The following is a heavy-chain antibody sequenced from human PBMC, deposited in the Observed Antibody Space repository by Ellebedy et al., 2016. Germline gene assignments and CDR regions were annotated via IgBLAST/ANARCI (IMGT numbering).Heavy chain of an antibody. CDR1: GFSLDTAEVV. J-gene: IGHJ4*02. CDR3: AHKSVYREVDY. CDR2: IYGNDVK. Sequence: SGPTLVKPTQTLTLTCTFSGFSLDTAEVVVGWVRQPPGGALEWLSFIYGNDVKRYRPSLGSRLTITRETSKNQVVLTMTNMDPVDTATYFCAHKSVYREVDYWGQGRLVIVSS. V-gene: IGHV2-5*01. D-gene: IGHD1-14*01.